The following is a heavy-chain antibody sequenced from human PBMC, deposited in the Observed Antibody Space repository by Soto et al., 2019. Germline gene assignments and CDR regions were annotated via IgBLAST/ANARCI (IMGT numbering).Heavy chain of an antibody. Sequence: PXESLLLSCAASGFTFSSYGMHWVRQAPGKGLEWVAVISYDGSNKYYADSVKGRFTISRDNSKNTLYLQMNSLRAEDTAVYYCAKATTHYDFWSGYYSPDYWGQGTLVTVSS. CDR2: ISYDGSNK. CDR1: GFTFSSYG. V-gene: IGHV3-30*18. D-gene: IGHD3-3*01. CDR3: AKATTHYDFWSGYYSPDY. J-gene: IGHJ4*02.